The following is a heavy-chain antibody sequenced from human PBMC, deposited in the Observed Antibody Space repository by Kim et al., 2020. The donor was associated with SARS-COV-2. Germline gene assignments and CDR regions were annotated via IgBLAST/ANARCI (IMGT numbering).Heavy chain of an antibody. D-gene: IGHD3-3*01. CDR2: ISSSGSTI. J-gene: IGHJ5*02. CDR1: GFTFSSYE. V-gene: IGHV3-48*03. Sequence: GGYLRLSCAASGFTFSSYEMNWVRQAPGKGLEWVSYISSSGSTIYYADSVKGRFTISRDNAKNSLYLQMNSLRAEDTAVYYCARVVKYDFWSGYYAAWGQGTLVTVSS. CDR3: ARVVKYDFWSGYYAA.